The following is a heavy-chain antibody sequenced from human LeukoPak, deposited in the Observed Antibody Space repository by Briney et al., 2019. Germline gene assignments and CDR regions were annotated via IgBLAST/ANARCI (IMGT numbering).Heavy chain of an antibody. D-gene: IGHD3-10*01. CDR2: IRYDGTEK. CDR1: GFTFSDYG. J-gene: IGHJ4*02. V-gene: IGHV3-30*02. Sequence: GGSLRLSRAASGFTFSDYGMHWVRQAPGKGLEWVAFIRYDGTEKFYADSVKGRFSFFRDNSKNTLYLQMNSLRHEDTALYYCAKGKDYMCDYWGQGTLVTVSS. CDR3: AKGKDYMCDY.